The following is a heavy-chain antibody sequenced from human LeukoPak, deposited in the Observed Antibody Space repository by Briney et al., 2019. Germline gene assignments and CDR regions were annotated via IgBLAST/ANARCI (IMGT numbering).Heavy chain of an antibody. CDR1: GGSIRSGDYF. J-gene: IGHJ6*02. D-gene: IGHD5-18*01. Sequence: PSETLSLTCTVSGGSIRSGDYFWSWIRQPPGKGLEWIGYIYYSGTTYYNPSLKSRVTISVDTSKNQFSLKLSSVTAADTAVYYCARELVYSYGEDYYGMDVWGQGTTVTVSS. CDR3: ARELVYSYGEDYYGMDV. CDR2: IYYSGTT. V-gene: IGHV4-30-4*08.